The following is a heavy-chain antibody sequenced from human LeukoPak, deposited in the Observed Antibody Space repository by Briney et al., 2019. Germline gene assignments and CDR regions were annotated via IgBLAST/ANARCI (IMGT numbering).Heavy chain of an antibody. CDR3: ARGGGLDV. CDR2: ISYDGSNK. J-gene: IGHJ6*02. V-gene: IGHV3-30*03. D-gene: IGHD3-16*01. Sequence: GGSLRLSCAASGFIFGKYWMSWVRQAPGKGLEWVAVISYDGSNKYYADSVKGRFTISRDNAKNSLYLQMSNLRAEDTAVYFCARGGGLDVWGQGATVTVSS. CDR1: GFIFGKYW.